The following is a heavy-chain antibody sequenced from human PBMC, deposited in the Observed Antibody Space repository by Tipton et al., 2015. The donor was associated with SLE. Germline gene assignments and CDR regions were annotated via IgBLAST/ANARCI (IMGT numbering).Heavy chain of an antibody. V-gene: IGHV3-74*01. CDR2: ISLDETSF. J-gene: IGHJ4*02. CDR3: VRDRGSGWYHFDL. Sequence: SLRLSCAASGFPFRNYWMYWVRRVPGKGLIVVSHISLDETSFEYGESVKGRFTISRDNAKSTLYLQMNSLRAEDTGVYYCVRDRGSGWYHFDLWGQGTLVTVSS. CDR1: GFPFRNYW. D-gene: IGHD6-19*01.